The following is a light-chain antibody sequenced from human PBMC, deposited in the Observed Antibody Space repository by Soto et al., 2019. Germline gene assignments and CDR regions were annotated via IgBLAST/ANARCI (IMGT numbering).Light chain of an antibody. CDR2: GAS. J-gene: IGKJ4*01. V-gene: IGKV4-1*01. CDR3: HQYYSPPFT. Sequence: DIVMTQSLDSLAVSLGERASINCKSSQSVLHSSKNENYLAWFQQKPRQPPQLVVYGASTRESGVPDRFSGSGSGTDFTLTISSLQAEAVAVYYCHQYYSPPFTFGGGTKVEI. CDR1: QSVLHSSKNENY.